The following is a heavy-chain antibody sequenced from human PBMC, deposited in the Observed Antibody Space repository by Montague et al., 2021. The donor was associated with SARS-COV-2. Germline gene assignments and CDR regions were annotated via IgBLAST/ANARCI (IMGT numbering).Heavy chain of an antibody. CDR1: GGSITSENW. CDR3: ARHTSERITMVQAFDI. V-gene: IGHV4-4*02. D-gene: IGHD3-10*01. CDR2: THQWGGT. Sequence: SETLSLTCAVSGGSITSENWWSWVRQPPGKGLEWIAETHQWGGTNYNPSLKSRVTISVDTSKNQFSLKLSSVTAADTAVYYCARHTSERITMVQAFDIWGQGTMVTVSS. J-gene: IGHJ3*02.